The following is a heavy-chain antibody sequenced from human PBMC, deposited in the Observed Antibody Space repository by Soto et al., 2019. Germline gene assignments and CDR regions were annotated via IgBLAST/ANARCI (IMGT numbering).Heavy chain of an antibody. Sequence: SETLSLTCTVSGGSISSYYWSWIRQPPGKGLEWIGYIYYSGSTNYNPSLKSRVTISVDTSKNQFSLKLSSVTAADTAVYYCARDMADCSGGSCYSNWFDPWGQGTLVTVSS. J-gene: IGHJ5*02. CDR2: IYYSGST. CDR1: GGSISSYY. D-gene: IGHD2-15*01. CDR3: ARDMADCSGGSCYSNWFDP. V-gene: IGHV4-59*01.